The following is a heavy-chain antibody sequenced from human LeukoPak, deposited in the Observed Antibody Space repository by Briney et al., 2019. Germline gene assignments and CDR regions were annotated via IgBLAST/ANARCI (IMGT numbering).Heavy chain of an antibody. CDR1: RSTLTIYW. V-gene: IGHV3-7*01. CDR3: ARTQNIVVEPAAIPDY. D-gene: IGHD2-2*01. Sequence: GGSLTLAWALSRSTLTIYWTSWVRHAAEEGREWVAKIKQDGREKYYMDSVKGRSTISRDTAKNSLYLQLNSLRAEDTAVYYCARTQNIVVEPAAIPDYWGQGTLVTVSS. J-gene: IGHJ4*02. CDR2: IKQDGREK.